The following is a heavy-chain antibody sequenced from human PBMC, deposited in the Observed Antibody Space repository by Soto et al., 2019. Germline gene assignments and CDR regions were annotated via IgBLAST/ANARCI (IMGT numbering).Heavy chain of an antibody. J-gene: IGHJ4*02. D-gene: IGHD3-22*01. CDR2: INAGNGNT. CDR3: ARDVVRYYDSSGSFDY. V-gene: IGHV1-3*01. CDR1: GYTFTSYA. Sequence: ASVKVSCKASGYTFTSYAMHWVRQAPGQRLEWMGWINAGNGNTKYSQKFQGRVTITRDTSASTAYMELSSLRSEDRAVYYCARDVVRYYDSSGSFDYWGQGTLLTVSS.